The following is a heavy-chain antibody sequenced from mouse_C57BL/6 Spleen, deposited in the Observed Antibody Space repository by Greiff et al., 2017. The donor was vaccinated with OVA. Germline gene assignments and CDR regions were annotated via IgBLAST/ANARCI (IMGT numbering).Heavy chain of an antibody. J-gene: IGHJ3*01. V-gene: IGHV5-4*01. Sequence: EVKVVESGGGLVKPGGSLKLSCAASGFTFSSYAMSWVRQTPEKRLEWVATISDGGSYTYYPDNVKGRFTISRDNATNNLYLQMSHLKSEDTAMYYCARERGYSNYTWFAYWGQGTLVTVSA. D-gene: IGHD2-5*01. CDR1: GFTFSSYA. CDR3: ARERGYSNYTWFAY. CDR2: ISDGGSYT.